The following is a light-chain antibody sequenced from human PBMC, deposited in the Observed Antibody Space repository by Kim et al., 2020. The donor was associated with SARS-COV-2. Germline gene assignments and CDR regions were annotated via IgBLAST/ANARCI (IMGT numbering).Light chain of an antibody. CDR1: SSDVGGYNY. Sequence: QSVLTQPASASGSPGQSITISCTGTSSDVGGYNYVSWYQQHPGKAPKLMIYDVSHRPSVVSNRFSGSKSGNTASLTISGLQAEDEADYYCSSYTSSSALVFGTGTKVTVL. CDR3: SSYTSSSALV. J-gene: IGLJ1*01. CDR2: DVS. V-gene: IGLV2-14*03.